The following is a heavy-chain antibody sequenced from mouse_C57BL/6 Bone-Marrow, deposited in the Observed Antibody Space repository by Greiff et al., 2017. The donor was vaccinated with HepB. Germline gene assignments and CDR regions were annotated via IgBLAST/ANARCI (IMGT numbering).Heavy chain of an antibody. CDR3: ARLLQSEVWGFAY. CDR2: IYPGDGDT. J-gene: IGHJ3*01. Sequence: VKVVESGPELVKPGASVKISCKASGYAFSSSWMNWVKQRPGKGLEWIGRIYPGDGDTNYNGKFKGKATLTADKSSSTAYMQLSSLTSEDSAVYFCARLLQSEVWGFAYWGQGTLVTVSA. V-gene: IGHV1-82*01. CDR1: GYAFSSSW. D-gene: IGHD2-12*01.